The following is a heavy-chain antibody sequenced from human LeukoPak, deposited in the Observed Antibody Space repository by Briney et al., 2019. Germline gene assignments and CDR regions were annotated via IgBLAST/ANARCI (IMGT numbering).Heavy chain of an antibody. Sequence: ASVKVSCKASGYTFTGYYMHWVRQAPGQGLEWMGWINPNSGGTNYAQKFQGRVTMTRDTSISTAYMELSRLRSDDTAVYYCVRGVEQWLYPPPDWFDPWGQGTLVTVSS. CDR2: INPNSGGT. V-gene: IGHV1-2*02. D-gene: IGHD6-19*01. CDR1: GYTFTGYY. CDR3: VRGVEQWLYPPPDWFDP. J-gene: IGHJ5*02.